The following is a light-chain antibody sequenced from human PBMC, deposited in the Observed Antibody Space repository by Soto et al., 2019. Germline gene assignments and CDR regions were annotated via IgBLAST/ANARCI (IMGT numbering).Light chain of an antibody. V-gene: IGKV3-20*01. Sequence: EIVLTQSPGTLSLSPGERATLSCRASQSITNNYLAWYQQKPGQATRLIIYGASSRANGIPDRFSGSGSGTDFTLTISRLEPEDFAMYYCHQYGSSHPVTFGQGTRLEIK. CDR1: QSITNNY. CDR2: GAS. J-gene: IGKJ5*01. CDR3: HQYGSSHPVT.